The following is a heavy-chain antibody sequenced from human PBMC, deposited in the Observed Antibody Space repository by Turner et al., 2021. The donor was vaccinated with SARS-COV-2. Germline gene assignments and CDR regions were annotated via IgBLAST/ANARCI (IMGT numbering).Heavy chain of an antibody. Sequence: GHLVQPGAEATKPGYWVGVCCKASGGTFSSYAISWVRQAPGQGLEWMGGIIPLFDTTNYAQKFQGRVTITADESTSTADMELSSLRSEDTAVYYCARDSQWEPLDYWGQGTLVTVSS. J-gene: IGHJ4*02. CDR1: GGTFSSYA. CDR2: IIPLFDTT. CDR3: ARDSQWEPLDY. D-gene: IGHD1-26*01. V-gene: IGHV1-69*12.